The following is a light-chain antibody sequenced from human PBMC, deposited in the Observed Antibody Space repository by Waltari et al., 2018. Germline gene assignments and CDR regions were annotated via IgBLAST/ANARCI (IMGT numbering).Light chain of an antibody. V-gene: IGKV1-39*01. CDR3: LQGYYYHT. CDR1: QDISNY. CDR2: VAS. Sequence: DIQMTQSPSSLSASVGDRVTITCRASQDISNYLSWYQQKPGKAPKLLIYVASSLQSGVPSRFSGSGSETDFTLTISSLQPEDFATYYCLQGYYYHTFGQGTKLEVK. J-gene: IGKJ2*01.